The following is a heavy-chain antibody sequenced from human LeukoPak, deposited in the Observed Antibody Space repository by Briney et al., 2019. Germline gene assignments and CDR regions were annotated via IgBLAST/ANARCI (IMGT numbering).Heavy chain of an antibody. CDR2: ISWNSGSI. Sequence: PGRSLRLSCAASGFTFDDYAMHWVRQAPGKGLEWVSGISWNSGSIGYADSVKGQFTISRDNAKNTLYLQMNSLRAEDTALYYCAKALERRIYYYGMDVWGQGTTVTVSS. D-gene: IGHD1-1*01. J-gene: IGHJ6*02. CDR3: AKALERRIYYYGMDV. V-gene: IGHV3-9*01. CDR1: GFTFDDYA.